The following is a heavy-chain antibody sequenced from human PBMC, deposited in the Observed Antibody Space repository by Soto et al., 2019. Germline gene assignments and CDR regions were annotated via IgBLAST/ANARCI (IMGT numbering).Heavy chain of an antibody. D-gene: IGHD2-2*01. CDR1: GGTFTNYA. CDR2: IIPIFGTP. J-gene: IGHJ6*02. Sequence: QVQLVQSGAEVKKPGSSLKVSCKPSGGTFTNYAFSWMRQAPGQGLEWMGGIIPIFGTPDYAQNFQGRVTITADESTRTASMELSSLRSDDTAVYYCARERSVGYCITTTCPKPFYYYAMDVWGQGTTVTVSS. CDR3: ARERSVGYCITTTCPKPFYYYAMDV. V-gene: IGHV1-69*12.